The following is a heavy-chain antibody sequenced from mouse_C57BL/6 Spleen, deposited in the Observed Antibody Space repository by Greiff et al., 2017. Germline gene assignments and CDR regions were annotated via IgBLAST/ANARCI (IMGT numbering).Heavy chain of an antibody. CDR1: GYTFTSYW. CDR2: IDPSDSYT. V-gene: IGHV1-69*01. CDR3: ARVYDGYYVAWFAY. J-gene: IGHJ3*01. D-gene: IGHD2-3*01. Sequence: VQLQQPGAELVMPGASVKLSCKASGYTFTSYWLHWVKQRPGQGLEWIGEIDPSDSYTNYNQKFKGKSTLTVDKSSSTAYMQLSSLTSEDSAVYYCARVYDGYYVAWFAYWGQGTLVTVSA.